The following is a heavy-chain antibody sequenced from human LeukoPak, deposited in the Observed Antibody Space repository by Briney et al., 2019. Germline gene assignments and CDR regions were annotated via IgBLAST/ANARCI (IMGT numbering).Heavy chain of an antibody. D-gene: IGHD5-24*01. CDR3: VRSEMGGYTFDY. CDR2: INYSGST. Sequence: SETLSLTCTVSGGSISNYYWTWIRQPPGKGLEWIGYINYSGSTNYNPSLKSRVTISVDKSKNQFSLNLSSVTAADTAVYYCVRSEMGGYTFDYWGQGTLVTVSS. CDR1: GGSISNYY. V-gene: IGHV4-59*01. J-gene: IGHJ4*02.